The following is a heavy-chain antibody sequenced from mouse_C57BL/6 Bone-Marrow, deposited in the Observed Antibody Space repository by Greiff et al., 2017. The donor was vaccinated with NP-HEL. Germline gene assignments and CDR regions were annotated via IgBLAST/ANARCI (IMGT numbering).Heavy chain of an antibody. V-gene: IGHV2-6-1*01. J-gene: IGHJ1*03. CDR2: IWSDGST. Sequence: QVQLKESGPGLVAPSQSLSITCTVSGFSLTSYGVHWVRQPPGKGLEWLVVIWSDGSTTYNSALKSRLSISKDNSKSQVFLKMNSLQTDDTAMYYCVRHARPYYGSSYGYFDVWGTGTTVTVSS. D-gene: IGHD1-1*01. CDR3: VRHARPYYGSSYGYFDV. CDR1: GFSLTSYG.